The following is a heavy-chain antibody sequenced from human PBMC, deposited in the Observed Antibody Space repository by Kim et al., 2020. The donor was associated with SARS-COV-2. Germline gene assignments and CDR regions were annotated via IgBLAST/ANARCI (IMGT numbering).Heavy chain of an antibody. CDR2: ISSSSYT. CDR3: AREVVGSGSYYYYYYGMDV. Sequence: GGSLRLSCAASGFTFSDYYMSWIRQAPGKGLEWVSYISSSSYTNYADSAKGRFTISRDNAKNSLYLQMNSLRAEDTAVYYCAREVVGSGSYYYYYYGMDVWGQGTTVTVSS. CDR1: GFTFSDYY. J-gene: IGHJ6*02. D-gene: IGHD3-10*01. V-gene: IGHV3-11*05.